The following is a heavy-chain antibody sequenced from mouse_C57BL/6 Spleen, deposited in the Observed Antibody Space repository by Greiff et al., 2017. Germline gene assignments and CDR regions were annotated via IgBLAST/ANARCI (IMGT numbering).Heavy chain of an antibody. CDR1: GYTFTSYW. CDR3: ARSENRYNGYAMDY. Sequence: VQLQQPGAELVMPGASVKLSCKASGYTFTSYWMHWVKQRPGQGLEWIGEIDPSDSYTNYNQKFKGKSTLTVDKSSSTAYMQLSSLTSEDSAVYYSARSENRYNGYAMDYWGQGTSVTVSS. V-gene: IGHV1-69*01. CDR2: IDPSDSYT. J-gene: IGHJ4*01. D-gene: IGHD1-3*01.